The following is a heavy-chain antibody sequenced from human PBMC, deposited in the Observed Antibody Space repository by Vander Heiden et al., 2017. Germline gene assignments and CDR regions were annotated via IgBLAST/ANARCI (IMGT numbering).Heavy chain of an antibody. D-gene: IGHD3-10*01. Sequence: QVQLQESGPGLVKPSETLSLTCTVSGGSITGYFWHFFRQPPGKGLEWIGYIYYTGTTNYNPSLSGRITISVDMSKNELSLKMSSVTDADTAIYYCARDPPGPGTYLDYWGQGTLVTVSS. V-gene: IGHV4-59*01. J-gene: IGHJ4*02. CDR2: IYYTGTT. CDR1: GGSITGYF. CDR3: ARDPPGPGTYLDY.